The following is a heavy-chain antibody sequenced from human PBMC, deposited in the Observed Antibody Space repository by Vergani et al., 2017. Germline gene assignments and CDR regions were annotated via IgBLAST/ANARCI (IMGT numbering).Heavy chain of an antibody. J-gene: IGHJ4*02. D-gene: IGHD3-9*01. Sequence: QVQLVESGGGVVQPGRSLRLSCAASGFTFSSYGMHWVRQAPGKGLEWVAVIWYDGSNKYYADSVKGRFTISRDNSKNTLYLQMNSLRAEDTAVYYCAREHSNYDILTEDLGPFDYWGQGTLVTVSS. CDR2: IWYDGSNK. CDR1: GFTFSSYG. CDR3: AREHSNYDILTEDLGPFDY. V-gene: IGHV3-33*01.